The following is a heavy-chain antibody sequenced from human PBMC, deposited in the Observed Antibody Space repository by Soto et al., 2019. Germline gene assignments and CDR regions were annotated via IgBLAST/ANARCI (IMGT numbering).Heavy chain of an antibody. J-gene: IGHJ3*02. CDR2: IIPIFGTA. Sequence: VASVKVSCKASGGTFSSYAISWVRQAPGQGLEWMGGIIPIFGTANYAQKFQGRVTITADKSTSTAYMELSSLRSEDTAVYYCARDASSGYYYTAFDIWGQGTMVTVSS. CDR3: ARDASSGYYYTAFDI. CDR1: GGTFSSYA. D-gene: IGHD3-22*01. V-gene: IGHV1-69*06.